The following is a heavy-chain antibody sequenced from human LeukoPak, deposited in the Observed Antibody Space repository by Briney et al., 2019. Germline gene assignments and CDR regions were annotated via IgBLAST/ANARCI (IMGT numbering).Heavy chain of an antibody. V-gene: IGHV3-74*01. CDR3: ARGELRNRMGIDY. Sequence: GGSLRLSCTASGFTFSSYWMHWVCQAPGKGLVWVSRINSDVRSTSYADSVKGRFTISRDNTKNTLYLQMHSLRAEDTAVYYCARGELRNRMGIDYWGQGTRVSVSS. D-gene: IGHD3-10*01. CDR1: GFTFSSYW. CDR2: INSDVRST. J-gene: IGHJ4*02.